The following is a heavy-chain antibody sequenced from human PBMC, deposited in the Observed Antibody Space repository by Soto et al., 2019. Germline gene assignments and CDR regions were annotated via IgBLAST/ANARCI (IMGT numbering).Heavy chain of an antibody. CDR2: ISYDGSEK. V-gene: IGHV3-30*18. J-gene: IGHJ4*02. D-gene: IGHD1-26*01. CDR3: AKEEHRGSPFDY. Sequence: QVQLVESGGGVVQPGRSLRLSCAASAFTFSTYGMHWVRQAPGKGREWVARISYDGSEKVYADSVKGRFTISRDNSKDTLYLQINSLRAEDTAVFYCAKEEHRGSPFDYCGQGTLVTVSS. CDR1: AFTFSTYG.